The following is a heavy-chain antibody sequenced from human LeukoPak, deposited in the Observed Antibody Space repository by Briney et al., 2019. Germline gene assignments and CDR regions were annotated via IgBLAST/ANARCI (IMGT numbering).Heavy chain of an antibody. CDR3: VKDLYKGDSASWYFFHY. CDR2: LSANGGTT. Sequence: GGSLRLSCSASGFIISDCAMHWVRQAPGKGLEYVSALSANGGTTYYADSVKGRFTISRDTSKNTLYLQMSSLRAEDTAMYHCVKDLYKGDSASWYFFHYWGQGTLVTVSS. J-gene: IGHJ4*02. D-gene: IGHD2-2*01. CDR1: GFIISDCA. V-gene: IGHV3-64D*06.